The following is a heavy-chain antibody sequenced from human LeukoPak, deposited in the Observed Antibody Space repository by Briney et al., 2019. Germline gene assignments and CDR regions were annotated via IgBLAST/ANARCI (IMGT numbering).Heavy chain of an antibody. D-gene: IGHD3-3*01. CDR1: GYTFTSYG. CDR2: ISAYDGNT. J-gene: IGHJ6*02. CDR3: ARDQRDDFWSGLYYYYYYGMDV. V-gene: IGHV1-18*01. Sequence: GASVKVSCKASGYTFTSYGISWVRQAPGQGLEWMGWISAYDGNTNYAQKLQGRVTMTTDTSTSTAYMELRSLRSDATAVYYCARDQRDDFWSGLYYYYYYGMDVWGQGTTVTVSS.